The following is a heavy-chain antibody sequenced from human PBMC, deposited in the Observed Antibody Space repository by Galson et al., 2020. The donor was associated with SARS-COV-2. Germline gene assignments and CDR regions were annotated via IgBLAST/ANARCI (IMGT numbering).Heavy chain of an antibody. Sequence: SLKISCAASGFTFDDYAMHWVRQAPGTGLEWVSGISWNSGSIGYADSVKGRFTISRDNAKNSLYLQMNSLRAEDTALYYCAKADCSSTNCLNWFDHWGQGTLVTVSS. CDR1: GFTFDDYA. CDR2: ISWNSGSI. J-gene: IGHJ5*02. CDR3: AKADCSSTNCLNWFDH. D-gene: IGHD2-2*01. V-gene: IGHV3-9*01.